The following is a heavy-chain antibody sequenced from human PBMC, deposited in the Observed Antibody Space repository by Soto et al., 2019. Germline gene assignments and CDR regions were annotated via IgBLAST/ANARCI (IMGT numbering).Heavy chain of an antibody. CDR3: ASSYCGGDCYRNYYYYMDV. CDR2: IIPILGIA. CDR1: GGTFSSYT. V-gene: IGHV1-69*02. D-gene: IGHD2-21*01. Sequence: SVKVSCKASGGTFSSYTISWVRQAPGQGLEWMGRIIPILGIANYAQKFQGRVTITADKSTSTAYMELSSLRSEDTAVYYCASSYCGGDCYRNYYYYMDVWGKGTTVTVSS. J-gene: IGHJ6*03.